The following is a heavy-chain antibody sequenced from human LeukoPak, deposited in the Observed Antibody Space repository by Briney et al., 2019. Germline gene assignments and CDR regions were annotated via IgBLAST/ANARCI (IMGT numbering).Heavy chain of an antibody. J-gene: IGHJ4*02. CDR3: ARDRAFSGYSYGLDY. CDR2: IYYSGST. V-gene: IGHV4-59*01. CDR1: GGSISSYY. Sequence: SETLSLTCTVSGGSISSYYWSWIRQPPGRGLEWLAYIYYSGSTNYNPSLKSRVTMSVDTSKNQFSLKLSSVTAADTAVYYCARDRAFSGYSYGLDYWGQGALVTVSS. D-gene: IGHD5-18*01.